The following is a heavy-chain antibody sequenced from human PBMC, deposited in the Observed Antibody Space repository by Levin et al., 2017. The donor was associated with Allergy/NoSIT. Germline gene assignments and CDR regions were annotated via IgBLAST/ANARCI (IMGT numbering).Heavy chain of an antibody. D-gene: IGHD3-10*01. CDR2: ITSDGSNK. Sequence: LSLTCAASGLRFSDSGMHWVRQAPDSGLEWVALITSDGSNKFYADSVKGRFIISRDNSRNILFLQLNSLRPEDTAVYYCASRGSFDHWGQGTLVTVSS. CDR3: ASRGSFDH. V-gene: IGHV3-30*03. CDR1: GLRFSDSG. J-gene: IGHJ4*02.